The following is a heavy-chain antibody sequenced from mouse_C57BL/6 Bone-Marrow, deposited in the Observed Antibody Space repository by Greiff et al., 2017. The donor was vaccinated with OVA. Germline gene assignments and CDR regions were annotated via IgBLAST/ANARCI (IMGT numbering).Heavy chain of an antibody. D-gene: IGHD1-1*01. J-gene: IGHJ1*03. CDR3: ARGRGYSSSYWYFDV. CDR2: FHPYNDDT. CDR1: GYTFTTYP. V-gene: IGHV1-47*01. Sequence: LVESGAELVKPGASVKMSCKASGYTFTTYPIEWMKQNHGKSLEWIGNFHPYNDDTKYNEKFKGKATLTVEKSSSTVYLELSRLTSDDSAVYYCARGRGYSSSYWYFDVWGTGTTVTVSS.